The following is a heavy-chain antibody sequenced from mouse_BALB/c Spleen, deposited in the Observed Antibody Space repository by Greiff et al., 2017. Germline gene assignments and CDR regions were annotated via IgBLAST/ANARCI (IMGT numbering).Heavy chain of an antibody. Sequence: EVHLVESGGGLVQPGGSLKLSCAASGFTFSSYTMSWVRQTPEKRLEWVAYISNGGGSTYYPDTVKGRFTISRDNAKNTLYLQMSSLKSEDTAMYYCAIHTTGAMDYWGQGTSVTVSS. CDR2: ISNGGGST. CDR1: GFTFSSYT. D-gene: IGHD1-1*01. V-gene: IGHV5-12-2*01. CDR3: AIHTTGAMDY. J-gene: IGHJ4*01.